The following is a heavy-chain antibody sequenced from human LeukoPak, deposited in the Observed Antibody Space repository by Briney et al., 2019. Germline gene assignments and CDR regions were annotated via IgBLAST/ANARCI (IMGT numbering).Heavy chain of an antibody. J-gene: IGHJ4*02. CDR2: ISSSSSTI. V-gene: IGHV3-48*01. CDR3: ARDDKDLTSGSYSEYFDY. Sequence: PGGSLRLSCAASRFTFSSYSMNWVRQAPGKGLEWVSYISSSSSTIYYADSVKGRFTISRDNAKNSLYLQMNSLRAEDTAVYYCARDDKDLTSGSYSEYFDYWGQGTLVTVSS. D-gene: IGHD1-26*01. CDR1: RFTFSSYS.